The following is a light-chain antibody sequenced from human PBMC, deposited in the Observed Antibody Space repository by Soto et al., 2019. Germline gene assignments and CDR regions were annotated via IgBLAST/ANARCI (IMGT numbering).Light chain of an antibody. Sequence: EIVMTQSPPTLSVSPGERAALSCRASQSISSNLAWYQQKPGQAPRLLIYGASTRATGIPARFSGSGSGTEFTLTISSLQSEEFAVYYCQQYNNWPAITFGQGTRLEI. CDR2: GAS. V-gene: IGKV3D-15*01. CDR3: QQYNNWPAIT. J-gene: IGKJ5*01. CDR1: QSISSN.